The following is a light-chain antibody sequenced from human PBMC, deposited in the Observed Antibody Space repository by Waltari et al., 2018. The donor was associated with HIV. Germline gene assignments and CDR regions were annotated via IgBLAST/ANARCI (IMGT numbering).Light chain of an antibody. V-gene: IGLV2-14*01. CDR2: EVT. J-gene: IGLJ2*01. Sequence: QSALTQPASVSGSPGQSITISCTGASSDVGGYDFFYWYQQHPGKAPKLMIYEVTNRPSGISNRFSGSKSGNTASLTISGLQAEDEADYYCSSYRGSSTLVVFGGGTKLTVL. CDR1: SSDVGGYDF. CDR3: SSYRGSSTLVV.